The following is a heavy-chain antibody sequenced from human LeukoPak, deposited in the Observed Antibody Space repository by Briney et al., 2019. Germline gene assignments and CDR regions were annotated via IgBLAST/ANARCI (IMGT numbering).Heavy chain of an antibody. CDR2: INHSGST. Sequence: PSETLSLTCAVYSGSFSGYYWSWIRQPPGKGLEWIGEINHSGSTNYNPSLKSRVTISVDTSKNQFSLKLSSVTAVETALYYCASRKIRFLASRGAFDIWGQGTMVTVSS. CDR3: ASRKIRFLASRGAFDI. D-gene: IGHD3-3*01. J-gene: IGHJ3*02. CDR1: SGSFSGYY. V-gene: IGHV4-34*01.